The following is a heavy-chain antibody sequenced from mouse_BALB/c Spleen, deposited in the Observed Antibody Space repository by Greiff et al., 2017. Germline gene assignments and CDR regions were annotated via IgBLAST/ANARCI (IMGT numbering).Heavy chain of an antibody. V-gene: IGHV14-3*02. J-gene: IGHJ4*01. CDR1: GFNIKDTY. CDR2: IDPANGNT. Sequence: EVKLQESGAELVKPGASVKLSCTASGFNIKDTYMHWVKQRPEQGLEWIGRIDPANGNTKYDPKFQGKATITADTSSNTAYLQLSSLTSEDTAVYYCAWSLYAMDYWGQGTSVTVSS. CDR3: AWSLYAMDY.